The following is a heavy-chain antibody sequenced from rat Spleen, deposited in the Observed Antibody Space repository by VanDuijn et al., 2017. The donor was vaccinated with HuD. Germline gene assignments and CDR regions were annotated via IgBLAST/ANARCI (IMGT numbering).Heavy chain of an antibody. Sequence: EVQLQESGPGLVKPSQSLSLTCSVTGYSITSDYWGWIRKFPGNKMEWMGYIRYSGDTSYNPSLKSRISIARDTSKNQFFLQVNSVTTEDTATYYCARDLSSHPHYFDYWGQGLLVTVSS. D-gene: IGHD3-2*01. CDR1: GYSITSDY. J-gene: IGHJ2*01. CDR3: ARDLSSHPHYFDY. V-gene: IGHV3-1*01. CDR2: IRYSGDT.